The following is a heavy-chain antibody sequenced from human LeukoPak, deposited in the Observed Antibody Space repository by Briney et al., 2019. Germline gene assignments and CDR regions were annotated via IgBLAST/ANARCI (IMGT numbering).Heavy chain of an antibody. CDR2: IHSSGST. Sequence: SETLSLTCSVSGGSISSGNYYWGWIRQPPGKGPEWIGNIHSSGSTYYNPTLKSRVTISIDTSIDQFSLKLGSVTAADTAVYYCARGSAVGDDAFDIWGQGTMVTVSS. CDR1: GGSISSGNYY. V-gene: IGHV4-39*01. CDR3: ARGSAVGDDAFDI. D-gene: IGHD3-16*01. J-gene: IGHJ3*02.